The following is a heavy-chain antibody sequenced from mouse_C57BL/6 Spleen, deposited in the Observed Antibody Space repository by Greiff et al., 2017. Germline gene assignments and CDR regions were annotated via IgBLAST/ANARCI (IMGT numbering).Heavy chain of an antibody. CDR2: IYPRDGST. CDR1: GYTFTDHT. V-gene: IGHV1-78*01. J-gene: IGHJ4*01. D-gene: IGHD2-1*01. Sequence: QVQLQQSDAELVKPGASVKISCKVSGYTFTDHTIHWMKQRPEQGLEWIGYIYPRDGSTKYNEKFKGKATLTADKSSSTAYLQLNSLTSEDSAVYFCAREGVYYGNYVGAMDYWGQGTSVTVSS. CDR3: AREGVYYGNYVGAMDY.